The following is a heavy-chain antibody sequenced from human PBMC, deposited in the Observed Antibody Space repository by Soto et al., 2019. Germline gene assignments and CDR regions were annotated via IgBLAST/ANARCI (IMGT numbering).Heavy chain of an antibody. CDR2: ISYSGST. CDR1: GSSIRSYD. D-gene: IGHD6-13*01. V-gene: IGHV4-59*01. J-gene: IGHJ5*02. Sequence: PSETLSLTCTVSGSSIRSYDLSWIRQPPGRGLEWIGYISYSGSTDYNPSLKSRATISLDTSKNQLSLKLTSVTTADTAVYYCARDRRAAAGTLTRTNWFDPRGQGTLVTVSS. CDR3: ARDRRAAAGTLTRTNWFDP.